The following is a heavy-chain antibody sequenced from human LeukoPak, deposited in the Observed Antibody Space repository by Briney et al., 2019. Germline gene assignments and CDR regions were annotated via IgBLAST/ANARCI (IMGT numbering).Heavy chain of an antibody. CDR3: ARTMTGAFFDY. J-gene: IGHJ4*02. CDR2: INGDGSST. Sequence: GGSLRLSCAASGFTFSTYWIHWVRQAPGKGLVWVSHINGDGSSTSCADSVKGRFAISRNNAKNTLYLQMNSLRAEDTAVYYCARTMTGAFFDYWGQGALVTVSS. CDR1: GFTFSTYW. D-gene: IGHD3-9*01. V-gene: IGHV3-74*01.